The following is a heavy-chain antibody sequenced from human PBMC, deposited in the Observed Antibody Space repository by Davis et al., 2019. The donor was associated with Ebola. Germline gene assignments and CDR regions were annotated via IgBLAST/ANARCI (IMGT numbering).Heavy chain of an antibody. D-gene: IGHD5-12*01. CDR1: GFTFSSYG. CDR3: ARDYVDIVATMFTHYYGMDV. J-gene: IGHJ6*04. V-gene: IGHV3-33*01. CDR2: IWYDGSNK. Sequence: GESLKISCAASGFTFSSYGMHWVRQAPGKGLEWVAVIWYDGSNKYYADSVKGRFTISRDNSKNTLYLQMNSLRAEDTAVYYCARDYVDIVATMFTHYYGMDVWGKGTTVTVSS.